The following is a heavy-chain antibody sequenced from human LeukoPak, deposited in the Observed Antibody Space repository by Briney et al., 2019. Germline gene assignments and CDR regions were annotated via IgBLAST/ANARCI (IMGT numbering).Heavy chain of an antibody. D-gene: IGHD1-26*01. CDR3: AKGRELRFGFDY. J-gene: IGHJ4*02. CDR2: ISGSGGST. CDR1: GFTFSSYA. Sequence: PGGSLGLSCAASGFTFSSYAMSWVRQAPGKGLEWVSAISGSGGSTYYADSVKGRFTISRDNSKNTLYLQMNSLRAEDTAVYYCAKGRELRFGFDYWGQGTLVTVSS. V-gene: IGHV3-23*01.